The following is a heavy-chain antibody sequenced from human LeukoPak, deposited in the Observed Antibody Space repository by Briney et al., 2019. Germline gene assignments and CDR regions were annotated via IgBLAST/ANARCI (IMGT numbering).Heavy chain of an antibody. CDR1: GVSISSGGYS. Sequence: SETLSLTCAVSGVSISSGGYSGSWIRQPPGKGLEWVGYIYYSGSTYYNPSLKSRVTISVDTSKNQFSLKLSSVPAADTAVYYCAKSNGYGLIDTWGQGTMVTVSS. CDR3: AKSNGYGLIDT. V-gene: IGHV4-30-4*07. CDR2: IYYSGST. D-gene: IGHD5-18*01. J-gene: IGHJ3*01.